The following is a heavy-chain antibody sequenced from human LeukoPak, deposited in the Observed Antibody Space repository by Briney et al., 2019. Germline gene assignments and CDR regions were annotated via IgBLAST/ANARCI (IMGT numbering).Heavy chain of an antibody. CDR3: ARVTRPSDYDFWSGLDF. D-gene: IGHD3-3*01. J-gene: IGHJ4*02. V-gene: IGHV3-48*03. CDR1: GFTFSSYE. CDR2: ISSSGSTI. Sequence: QPGGSLRLSCAASGFTFSSYEMNWVRQAPGKGLEWVSYISSSGSTIYYADSVKGRFTISRDNAKNSLYLQMNSLRAEDTAVYYCARVTRPSDYDFWSGLDFWGQGTLVTVSS.